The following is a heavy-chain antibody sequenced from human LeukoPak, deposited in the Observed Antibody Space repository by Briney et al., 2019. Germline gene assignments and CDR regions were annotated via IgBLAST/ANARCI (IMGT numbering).Heavy chain of an antibody. CDR3: ARDRGTYCSSTSCYSKNWFDP. V-gene: IGHV1-2*02. Sequence: GASVKVSSKASGYTFTGYYMHWVRQAPGQGLEWMGWINPNSGGTNYAQKFQGRVTMTRDTSISTAYMELSRLRSDDTAVYYCARDRGTYCSSTSCYSKNWFDPWGQGTLVTVSS. CDR1: GYTFTGYY. CDR2: INPNSGGT. D-gene: IGHD2-2*01. J-gene: IGHJ5*02.